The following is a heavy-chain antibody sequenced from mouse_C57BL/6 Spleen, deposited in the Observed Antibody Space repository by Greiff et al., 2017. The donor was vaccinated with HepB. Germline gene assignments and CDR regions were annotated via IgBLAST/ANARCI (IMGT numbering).Heavy chain of an antibody. D-gene: IGHD4-1*02. CDR3: ARSGINWDWFAY. CDR2: INPNNGGT. CDR1: GYTFTDYY. Sequence: VQLQQSGPELVKPGASVKISCKASGYTFTDYYMNWVKQSHGKSLEWIGDINPNNGGTSYNQKFKGKATLTVDKSSSTAYMELRSLTSEDSAVYYCARSGINWDWFAYWGQGTLVTVSA. V-gene: IGHV1-26*01. J-gene: IGHJ3*01.